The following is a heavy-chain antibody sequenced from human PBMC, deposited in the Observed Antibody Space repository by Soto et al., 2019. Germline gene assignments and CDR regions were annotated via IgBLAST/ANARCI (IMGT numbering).Heavy chain of an antibody. CDR2: ISDSGTT. D-gene: IGHD3-22*01. J-gene: IGHJ6*02. CDR3: ARLHHFFDTSGYPAFGIMDV. CDR1: GASISTYH. V-gene: IGHV4-59*01. Sequence: QVQLQESGPGLVKPSETLSLTCSVSGASISTYHWSWIRQPPGKGLEWIGYISDSGTTNYNPSVKSQVTISVDTSKNQISLRLSSVTAADTAVYYCARLHHFFDTSGYPAFGIMDVWGQGTTVTVSS.